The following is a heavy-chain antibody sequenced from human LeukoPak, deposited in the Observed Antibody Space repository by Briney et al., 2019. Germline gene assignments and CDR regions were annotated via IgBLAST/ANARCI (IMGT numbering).Heavy chain of an antibody. J-gene: IGHJ4*02. CDR2: ISSSSSTI. Sequence: GGSLRLSCAASGFAFSSYSMNWVRQAPGKGLEWVSYISSSSSTIYYADSVKGRFTISRNNAKNSLYLQMNSLRAEDTAVYYCARGSCSSGSCYGPYWGQGTLVTVSS. CDR3: ARGSCSSGSCYGPY. V-gene: IGHV3-48*01. CDR1: GFAFSSYS. D-gene: IGHD2-15*01.